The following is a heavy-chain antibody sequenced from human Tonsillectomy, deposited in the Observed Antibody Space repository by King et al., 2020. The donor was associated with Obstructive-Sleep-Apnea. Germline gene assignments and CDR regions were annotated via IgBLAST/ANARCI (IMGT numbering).Heavy chain of an antibody. J-gene: IGHJ6*02. Sequence: VQLVQSGGCLVQPGGSLRLSCAASGFTFSSYWMSWVRQAPGKGLEWVANIKQDGREKNYVDSVKGRFTISRDNAKNSLFLQMNSLRAEDTALYYCARVRGSYCLDVWGQGTTVTVSS. CDR1: GFTFSSYW. D-gene: IGHD1-26*01. CDR3: ARVRGSYCLDV. V-gene: IGHV3-7*03. CDR2: IKQDGREK.